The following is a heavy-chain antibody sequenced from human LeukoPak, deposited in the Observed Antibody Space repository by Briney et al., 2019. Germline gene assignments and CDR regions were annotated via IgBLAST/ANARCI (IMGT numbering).Heavy chain of an antibody. D-gene: IGHD2-15*01. J-gene: IGHJ4*02. V-gene: IGHV3-23*01. CDR2: MSGSGGRT. CDR1: GGSFSGYY. Sequence: ETLSLTCAVYGGSFSGYYWSWIRQPPGKGLEWVSAMSGSGGRTYYADSGKGRFTISRDNSKNTLYLQMNSLRAEDTAVYYCAKWGCSGGSCYPFDYWGQGTLVTVSS. CDR3: AKWGCSGGSCYPFDY.